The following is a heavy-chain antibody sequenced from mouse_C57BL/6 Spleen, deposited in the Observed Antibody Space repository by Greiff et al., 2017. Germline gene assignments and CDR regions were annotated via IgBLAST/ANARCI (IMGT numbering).Heavy chain of an antibody. Sequence: VQLQQSGAELVKPGASVKMSCKASGYTFTSYWITWVKQRPGQGLEWIGDIYPGSGSTNYNEKFKSKATLTVDTSSSTAYMQLSSLTSEDSAVYYGASGYYYGSSYGYFDVWGTGTTVTVSS. CDR3: ASGYYYGSSYGYFDV. V-gene: IGHV1-55*01. D-gene: IGHD1-1*01. CDR2: IYPGSGST. J-gene: IGHJ1*03. CDR1: GYTFTSYW.